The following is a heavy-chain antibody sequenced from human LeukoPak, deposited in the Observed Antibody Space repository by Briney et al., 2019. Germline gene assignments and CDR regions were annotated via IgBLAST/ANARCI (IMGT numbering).Heavy chain of an antibody. V-gene: IGHV3-23*01. J-gene: IGHJ4*02. CDR2: ISDTGGRT. CDR1: GITLSNYG. CDR3: AKRGVVIRVILVGFHKEAYYFDS. Sequence: GGSLRLSCAVSGITLSNYGMTWVRQAPGKGLEWVAGISDTGGRTNYADSVKGRFTISRDDPKNTLYLQMNSLRAEDTAVYFCAKRGVVIRVILVGFHKEAYYFDSWGQGALVTVSS. D-gene: IGHD3-22*01.